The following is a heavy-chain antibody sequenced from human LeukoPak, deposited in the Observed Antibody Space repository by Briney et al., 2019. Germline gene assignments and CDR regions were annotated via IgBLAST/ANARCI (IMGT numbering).Heavy chain of an antibody. Sequence: HPGGSLRLSCAASKFAFSSYAMSWVRQAPGKGLGWVSAISGGGGNTYYADSVKGRFTISRDNSKNTLYLQMNSLRAEDTAVYYCGKNRYSGSLSPFDIWGQGTMVTVSS. J-gene: IGHJ3*02. CDR2: ISGGGGNT. CDR1: KFAFSSYA. V-gene: IGHV3-23*01. D-gene: IGHD1-26*01. CDR3: GKNRYSGSLSPFDI.